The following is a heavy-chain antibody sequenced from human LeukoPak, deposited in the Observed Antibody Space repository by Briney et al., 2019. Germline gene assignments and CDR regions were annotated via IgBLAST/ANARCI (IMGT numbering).Heavy chain of an antibody. CDR1: GFTFSSYA. J-gene: IGHJ4*02. CDR3: AKAQSITMIVVVIGPFDY. V-gene: IGHV3-23*01. Sequence: PGGSLRLSCAASGFTFSSYAMSWVRQAPGKGLEWVSAISGSGGSTYYADSVKGRFTISRDNSKNTLYLQMNSLRAEDTAVYYCAKAQSITMIVVVIGPFDYWGQGTLVTVSS. D-gene: IGHD3-22*01. CDR2: ISGSGGST.